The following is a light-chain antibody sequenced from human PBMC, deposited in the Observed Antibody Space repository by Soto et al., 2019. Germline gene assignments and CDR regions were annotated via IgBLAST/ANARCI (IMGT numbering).Light chain of an antibody. CDR1: QSISSY. V-gene: IGKV1-39*01. CDR3: QQSYSTPET. Sequence: DIQMTQSPSSLSASVGDRVNITCRTSQSISSYLNWYQQKPGKAPNLLIYAASSLQSGVASRCSGSSSGTVFTPTISSLQPEDFATYYCQQSYSTPETFAQGTKVEIK. J-gene: IGKJ1*01. CDR2: AAS.